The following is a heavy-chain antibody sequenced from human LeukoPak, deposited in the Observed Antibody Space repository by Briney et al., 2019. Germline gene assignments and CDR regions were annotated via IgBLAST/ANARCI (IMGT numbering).Heavy chain of an antibody. V-gene: IGHV1-8*02. J-gene: IGHJ4*02. CDR2: MNPSSGNT. CDR3: ARGPSGHRSDFDY. CDR1: GYTFSNYD. Sequence: ASVKVSCKASGYTFSNYDINWVRQATGQGLEWMAWMNPSSGNTAYAKKFQGRVNLTRDTSLDPAYMELSSLRSEDTDVYYCARGPSGHRSDFDYWGQGTLVTVSS.